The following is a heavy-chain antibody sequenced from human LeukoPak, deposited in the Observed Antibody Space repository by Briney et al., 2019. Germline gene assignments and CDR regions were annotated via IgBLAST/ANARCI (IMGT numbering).Heavy chain of an antibody. D-gene: IGHD4/OR15-4a*01. CDR3: GRHGLSGIDYAWFDP. J-gene: IGHJ5*02. Sequence: KPSETLSLTCAVSGFSITSGYYWGWLRQPPGKGLEWIASAYHTGSPYYSPSLRSRVTISVDPSKNQCSLKLSSVTAADTVVYYCGRHGLSGIDYAWFDPWGQGTLVTVSS. CDR1: GFSITSGYY. V-gene: IGHV4-38-2*01. CDR2: AYHTGSP.